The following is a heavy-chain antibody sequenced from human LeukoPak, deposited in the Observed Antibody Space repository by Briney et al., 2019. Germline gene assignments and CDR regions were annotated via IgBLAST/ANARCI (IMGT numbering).Heavy chain of an antibody. CDR3: ARVVVFGVVSSDYYYYYMDV. V-gene: IGHV4-31*03. Sequence: SETLSLTCTVSGGSVSSGGYYWSWIRQHPGKGLEYIGYTFYSGSPYYNPSLRSRVIISVDTSKNQFSLKVSSVTAADTAVYYCARVVVFGVVSSDYYYYYMDVWGKGTTVTVSS. D-gene: IGHD3-3*01. CDR1: GGSVSSGGYY. J-gene: IGHJ6*03. CDR2: TFYSGSP.